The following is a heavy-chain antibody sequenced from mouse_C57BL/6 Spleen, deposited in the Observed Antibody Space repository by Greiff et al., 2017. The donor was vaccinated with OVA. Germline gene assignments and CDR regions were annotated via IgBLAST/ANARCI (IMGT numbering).Heavy chain of an antibody. V-gene: IGHV1-80*01. D-gene: IGHD1-3*01. CDR2: IYPGDGDT. J-gene: IGHJ2*01. CDR1: GYAFSSYW. Sequence: VQGVESGAELVKPGASVKISCKASGYAFSSYWMNWVKQRPGKGLEWIGQIYPGDGDTNYNGKFKGKATLTADKSSSTDCMQLSSLAAEDSAVNFCARYEWALDYWGQGTTLTVSS. CDR3: ARYEWALDY.